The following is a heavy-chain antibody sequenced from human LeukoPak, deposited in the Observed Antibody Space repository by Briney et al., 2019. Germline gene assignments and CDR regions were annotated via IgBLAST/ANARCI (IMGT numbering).Heavy chain of an antibody. D-gene: IGHD3-22*01. CDR2: IYYSGST. J-gene: IGHJ4*02. Sequence: KSSETLSLTCTVSGGSIISYYWSWIRQPPGKGLEWIGYIYYSGSTNYNPSLKSRVTISVDTSKNQFSLKLSSVTAADTAVYYCATFGDYDSSGYYYYFDYWGQGTLVTVSS. CDR1: GGSIISYY. V-gene: IGHV4-59*01. CDR3: ATFGDYDSSGYYYYFDY.